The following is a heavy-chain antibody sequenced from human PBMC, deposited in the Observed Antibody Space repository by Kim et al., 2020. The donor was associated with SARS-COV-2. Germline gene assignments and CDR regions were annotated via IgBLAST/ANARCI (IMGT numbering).Heavy chain of an antibody. CDR2: INSDGSTT. V-gene: IGHV3-74*01. D-gene: IGHD1-26*01. CDR3: ARDLGRGGSYYGEGY. CDR1: GFTFSSYW. Sequence: GGSLRLSCAASGFTFSSYWMHWVRQAPGKGLVWVSRINSDGSTTNYADSVKGRFTISRDNAKNTLYLQMNSLRAEDTAVYYCARDLGRGGSYYGEGYWGQGTLVTVSS. J-gene: IGHJ4*02.